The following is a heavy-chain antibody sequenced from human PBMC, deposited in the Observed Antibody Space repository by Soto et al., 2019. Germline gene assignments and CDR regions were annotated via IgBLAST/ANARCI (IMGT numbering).Heavy chain of an antibody. CDR1: GFTFSSYA. V-gene: IGHV3-23*01. D-gene: IGHD2-2*01. CDR2: ISGSGGST. J-gene: IGHJ6*03. Sequence: GGSLRLSCAASGFTFSSYAMSWVRQAPGKGLEWVSAISGSGGSTYYADSVKGRFTISRDNSKNTLYLQMNSLRAEDTAVYYCAKDPNIVVVPAAIIYYMDAWGKGTTVTVSS. CDR3: AKDPNIVVVPAAIIYYMDA.